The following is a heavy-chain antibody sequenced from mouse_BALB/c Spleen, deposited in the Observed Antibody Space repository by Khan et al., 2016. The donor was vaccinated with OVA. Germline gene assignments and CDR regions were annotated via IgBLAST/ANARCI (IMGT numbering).Heavy chain of an antibody. CDR3: ARHRFTTPTAWFAY. CDR1: GFTFSRYG. D-gene: IGHD1-2*01. CDR2: ISNGGSYT. V-gene: IGHV5-6*01. Sequence: EVELVESGGDLVKPGGSLNLSCEASGFTFSRYGMSWLRQTPDKRLEWVATISNGGSYTYYPDSVKGRLTISRDNAKNTLYLQMSSLKSEDTAMYYCARHRFTTPTAWFAYWGQGTLVTVSA. J-gene: IGHJ3*01.